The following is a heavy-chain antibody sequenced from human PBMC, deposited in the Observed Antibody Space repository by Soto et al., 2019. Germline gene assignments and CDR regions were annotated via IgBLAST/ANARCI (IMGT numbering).Heavy chain of an antibody. D-gene: IGHD6-19*01. J-gene: IGHJ5*02. CDR1: GVSFSSYY. CDR3: ARDGVRGSGTWFDP. Sequence: SETLSLTCTVSGVSFSSYYWSWIRQPPGKGLEWIGYIYYSGSTNYNPSLKSRVTISVDTSKNQFSLKLSSVTAADTAVYYCARDGVRGSGTWFDPWGQGTLVTVSS. CDR2: IYYSGST. V-gene: IGHV4-59*01.